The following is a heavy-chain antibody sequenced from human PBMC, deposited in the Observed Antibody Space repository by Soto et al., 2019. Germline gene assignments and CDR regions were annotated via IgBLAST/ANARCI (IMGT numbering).Heavy chain of an antibody. Sequence: GGSLRLSCAASGFTFSSYGMHWVRQAPGKGLEWVTVISYDGSNIYYADSVKGRFTISRDNSKNTLYLQMNSLRAEDTAVSYCAKAMVAQHYFDYWGQGTLVTVSS. V-gene: IGHV3-30*18. J-gene: IGHJ4*02. CDR3: AKAMVAQHYFDY. CDR2: ISYDGSNI. D-gene: IGHD2-15*01. CDR1: GFTFSSYG.